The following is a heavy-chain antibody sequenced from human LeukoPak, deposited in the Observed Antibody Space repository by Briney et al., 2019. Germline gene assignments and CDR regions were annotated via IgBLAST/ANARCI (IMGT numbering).Heavy chain of an antibody. V-gene: IGHV4-34*01. J-gene: IGHJ6*03. CDR2: INHSGST. CDR1: GGSFSGYY. CDR3: ARVGSGWYARSYYYMDV. Sequence: SETLSLTCAVYGGSFSGYYWSWIRQPLGKGLEWIGEINHSGSTNYNPSLKSRVTISVDTSKNQFSLKLSSVTAADTAVYYCARVGSGWYARSYYYMDVWGKGTTVTVSS. D-gene: IGHD6-19*01.